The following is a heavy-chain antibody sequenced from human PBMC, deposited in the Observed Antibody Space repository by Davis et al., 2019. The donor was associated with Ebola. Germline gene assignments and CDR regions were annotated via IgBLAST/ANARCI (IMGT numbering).Heavy chain of an antibody. CDR1: GYTFTSYA. Sequence: AASVKVSCKASGYTFTSYAMHWVRQAPGQRLEWMGWINAGNGNTKYSQKFQGRVTITRDTSASTAYMELSSLRSEDTAVYYCARLPFSGRDAFVIWGQGTMVTVSS. J-gene: IGHJ3*02. CDR3: ARLPFSGRDAFVI. V-gene: IGHV1-3*01. CDR2: INAGNGNT. D-gene: IGHD5-12*01.